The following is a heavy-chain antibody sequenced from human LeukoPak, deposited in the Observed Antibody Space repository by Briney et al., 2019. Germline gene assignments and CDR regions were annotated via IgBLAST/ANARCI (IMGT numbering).Heavy chain of an antibody. CDR3: AREILGGSGSYSD. D-gene: IGHD3-10*01. CDR2: ISGSGGST. J-gene: IGHJ4*02. CDR1: GFTFSSYG. V-gene: IGHV3-23*01. Sequence: GGSLRLSCAASGFTFSSYGMSWVRQAPGKGLEWVSAISGSGGSTYYADSVKGRFTISRDNSKNTLYLQMNSLRAEDTAVYYCAREILGGSGSYSDWGQGTLVTVSS.